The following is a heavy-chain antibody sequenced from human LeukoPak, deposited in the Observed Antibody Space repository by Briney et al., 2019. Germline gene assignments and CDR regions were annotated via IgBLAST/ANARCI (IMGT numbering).Heavy chain of an antibody. J-gene: IGHJ6*02. V-gene: IGHV4-30-4*01. Sequence: SETLSLTCTVSGGSISRGDYYWSWIRQPPGKGLEWIGYIYYSGSTYYNPSLKSRVTISVDTSKNQFSLKLSSVTAADTAVYYCARARPPEDGGMDVWGQGTTVTVSS. CDR3: ARARPPEDGGMDV. CDR1: GGSISRGDYY. CDR2: IYYSGST.